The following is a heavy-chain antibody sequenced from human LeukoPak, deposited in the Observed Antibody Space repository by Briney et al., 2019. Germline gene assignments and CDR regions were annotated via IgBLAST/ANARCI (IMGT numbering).Heavy chain of an antibody. CDR2: IRYDGSNK. D-gene: IGHD3-3*01. J-gene: IGHJ6*03. Sequence: GGSLRLSCAASGFTFSSYGMHWVRQAPGKGLEWVAFIRYDGSNKYYADSVKGRFTISRDNSKNTLYLQMNSLRAEDTAVYYCAKDQEFTYYDCWSGHPSYYMDVWGKGTTVTVSS. CDR1: GFTFSSYG. CDR3: AKDQEFTYYDCWSGHPSYYMDV. V-gene: IGHV3-30*02.